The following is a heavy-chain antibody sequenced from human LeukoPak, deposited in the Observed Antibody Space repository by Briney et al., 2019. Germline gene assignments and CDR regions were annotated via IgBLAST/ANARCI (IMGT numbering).Heavy chain of an antibody. J-gene: IGHJ3*02. CDR3: ARDRDYGDYRDAFDI. V-gene: IGHV3-23*01. CDR1: GFTFSSFA. Sequence: GGSLRLSCAASGFTFSSFAMSWVRQAPGKGLEWVSGISGSGVSTYYADSVKGRFTISRDNSKNTLYLQMNSLRAEDTAVYYCARDRDYGDYRDAFDIWGQGTMVTVSS. D-gene: IGHD4-17*01. CDR2: ISGSGVST.